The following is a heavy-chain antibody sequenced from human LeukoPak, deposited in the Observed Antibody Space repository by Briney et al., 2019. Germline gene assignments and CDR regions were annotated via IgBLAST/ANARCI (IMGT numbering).Heavy chain of an antibody. D-gene: IGHD6-13*01. CDR1: GGTFSSYA. CDR3: AREGSSSWAKPSFDY. V-gene: IGHV1-69*13. Sequence: SVKVSCKASGGTFSSYAISWVRQAPGQGLEWMGGIIPIFGTANYAQKFQGRVTITADESTSTAYMELSSLRSEDTAVYYCAREGSSSWAKPSFDYWGQGTLVTVSS. CDR2: IIPIFGTA. J-gene: IGHJ4*02.